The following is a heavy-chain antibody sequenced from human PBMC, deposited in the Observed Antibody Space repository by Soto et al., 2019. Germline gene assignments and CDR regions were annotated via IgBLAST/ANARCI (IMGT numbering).Heavy chain of an antibody. D-gene: IGHD6-13*01. V-gene: IGHV3-23*01. CDR3: AKVSSSWYAGFFDL. J-gene: IGHJ4*02. CDR2: LSDSGDSI. CDR1: GFTFSSHA. Sequence: PGGSLRLSCTASGFTFSSHAMTWVRQAPGKGLEWVSGLSDSGDSIYYADSVKGRFTIYRDNSMNTLYLQMNTLRVEDTAVYYCAKVSSSWYAGFFDLWGEGT.